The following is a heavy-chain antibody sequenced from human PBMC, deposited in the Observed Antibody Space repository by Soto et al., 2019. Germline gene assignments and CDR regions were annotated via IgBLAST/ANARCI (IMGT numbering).Heavy chain of an antibody. CDR3: ARLHDFWSGYYNADEYYYYGMDV. D-gene: IGHD3-3*01. V-gene: IGHV4-61*01. Sequence: SETLSLTCTVSGGSVSSGSYYWSWIRQPPGKGLEWIGYIYYSGSTNYNPSLKSRVTISVDTSKNQFSLKLSSVTTADTAVYYCARLHDFWSGYYNADEYYYYGMDVWGQGTTVTVSS. J-gene: IGHJ6*02. CDR1: GGSVSSGSYY. CDR2: IYYSGST.